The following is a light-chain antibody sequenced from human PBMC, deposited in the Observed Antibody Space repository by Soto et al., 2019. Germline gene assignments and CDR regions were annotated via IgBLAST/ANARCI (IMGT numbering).Light chain of an antibody. CDR2: GAS. V-gene: IGKV3-15*01. CDR1: QSVSSN. J-gene: IGKJ1*01. Sequence: ELVMTQSPATLSVSPGERATLSCRASQSVSSNLAWYPQNPGQTPRLLIYGASTRAIGIPARFSGSGSGTEFTLTISILQSEDFAVYYCQQYNKWLWTFGQGTNVEI. CDR3: QQYNKWLWT.